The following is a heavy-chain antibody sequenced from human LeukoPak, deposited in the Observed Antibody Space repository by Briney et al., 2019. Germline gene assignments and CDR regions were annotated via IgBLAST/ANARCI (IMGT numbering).Heavy chain of an antibody. V-gene: IGHV5-51*01. CDR2: IYPGDSDT. CDR3: ARQLLGVLGYCSSPSCPLDY. D-gene: IGHD2-2*01. Sequence: GESLKISCKGSGYSFTSYWIGWVRQMPGKGLEWMGIIYPGDSDTRYSPSFQGQVTISADKSISTAYLQWSSLKASDTAMYYCARQLLGVLGYCSSPSCPLDYWGQGTLVTVSS. CDR1: GYSFTSYW. J-gene: IGHJ4*02.